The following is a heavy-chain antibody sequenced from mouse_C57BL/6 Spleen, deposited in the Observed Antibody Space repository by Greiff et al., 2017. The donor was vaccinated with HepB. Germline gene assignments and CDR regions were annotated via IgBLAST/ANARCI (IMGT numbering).Heavy chain of an antibody. CDR1: GYTFTDYE. CDR3: TRGEYGNYLSWFAY. V-gene: IGHV1-15*01. CDR2: IDPETGGT. Sequence: QVQLQQSGAELVRPGASVTLSCKASGYTFTDYEMHWVKQTPVHGLEWIGAIDPETGGTAYNQKFKGKAILTADKSSSTAYMELRRLTSEDSAVYYCTRGEYGNYLSWFAYWGQGTLVTVSA. D-gene: IGHD2-10*02. J-gene: IGHJ3*01.